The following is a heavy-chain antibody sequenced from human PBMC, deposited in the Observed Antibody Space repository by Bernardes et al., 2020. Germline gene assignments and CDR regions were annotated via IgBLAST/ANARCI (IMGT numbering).Heavy chain of an antibody. CDR1: GYTFTSYD. CDR2: MNPNSGNT. Sequence: ASVKVSCKASGYTFTSYDINWVRQATGQGLEWMGWMNPNSGNTGYAQKFQGRVTMTRNTSISTAYMELGSLRSEDTAVYYCARARLGGDRHRPPNWFDPWGQGTLVTVSS. D-gene: IGHD2-21*02. CDR3: ARARLGGDRHRPPNWFDP. V-gene: IGHV1-8*01. J-gene: IGHJ5*02.